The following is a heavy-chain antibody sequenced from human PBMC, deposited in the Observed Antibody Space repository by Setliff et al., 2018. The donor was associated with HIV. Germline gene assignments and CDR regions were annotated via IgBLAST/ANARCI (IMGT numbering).Heavy chain of an antibody. Sequence: PGESLKISCAASGFTFDDYGMSWVRQVPGKGLEWVAAISPSGDDTYYADSVKGRFTSVRDNSRNMVYLQLTSLRDEDTATYYCAKEMSYYYENSGYYPSDAFDVWGQGALVTVSS. J-gene: IGHJ3*01. V-gene: IGHV3-23*01. D-gene: IGHD5-12*01. CDR2: ISPSGDDT. CDR3: AKEMSYYYENSGYYPSDAFDV. CDR1: GFTFDDYG.